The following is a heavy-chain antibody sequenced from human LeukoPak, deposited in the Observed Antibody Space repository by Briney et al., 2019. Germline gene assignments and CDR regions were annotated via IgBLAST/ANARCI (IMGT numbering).Heavy chain of an antibody. CDR1: GFTFVDEA. Sequence: GGSLRLSCSASGFTFVDEAINWVRQAPGKGLEWVGFIRSRPFGATTEYAASVRGRFSISRDDSETIAYLQMNSLKTEDTAVYYWTRGRVTSLDSWGQGTLVTVSS. J-gene: IGHJ5*01. D-gene: IGHD2-21*02. V-gene: IGHV3-49*04. CDR2: IRSRPFGATT. CDR3: TRGRVTSLDS.